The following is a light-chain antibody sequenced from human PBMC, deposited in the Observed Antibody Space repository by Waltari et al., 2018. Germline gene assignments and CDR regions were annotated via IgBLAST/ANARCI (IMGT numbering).Light chain of an antibody. Sequence: DIVMTQSPLSLPVSPGEPASIPCRSSQSLLHSNGYNYLDWYLQKPGQSPQLLISLGSNRASGVPDRFSGSGSGTDFTLKIRRVEAEDVGVYYCMQALQTPLTFGGGTKVEIK. CDR2: LGS. CDR3: MQALQTPLT. V-gene: IGKV2-28*01. CDR1: QSLLHSNGYNY. J-gene: IGKJ4*01.